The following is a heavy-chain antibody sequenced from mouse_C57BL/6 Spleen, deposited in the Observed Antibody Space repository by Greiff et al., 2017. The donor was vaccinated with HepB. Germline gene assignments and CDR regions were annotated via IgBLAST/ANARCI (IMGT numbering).Heavy chain of an antibody. V-gene: IGHV5-4*01. J-gene: IGHJ1*03. Sequence: DVMLVESGGGLVKPGGSLKLSCAASGFTFSSYAMSWVRQTPEKRLEWVATISDGGSYTYYPDNVKGRFTISRDNAKNNLYLQMSHLKSEDTAMYYCAREGITTVVADWYFDVWGTGTTVTVSS. CDR1: GFTFSSYA. CDR3: AREGITTVVADWYFDV. D-gene: IGHD1-1*01. CDR2: ISDGGSYT.